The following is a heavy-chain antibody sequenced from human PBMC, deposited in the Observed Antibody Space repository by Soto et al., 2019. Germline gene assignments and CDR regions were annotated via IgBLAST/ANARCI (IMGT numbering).Heavy chain of an antibody. CDR1: GYTFTSYG. D-gene: IGHD3-9*01. V-gene: IGHV1-18*04. Sequence: ASVKVSCNASGYTFTSYGISWVRQAPGQGLEWMGWISAYNGNTNYAQKLQGRVTMTTDTSTSTAYMELRSLRSDDTAVYYCARDQGILTGYDYFDYWGQGTLVTVSS. CDR3: ARDQGILTGYDYFDY. CDR2: ISAYNGNT. J-gene: IGHJ4*02.